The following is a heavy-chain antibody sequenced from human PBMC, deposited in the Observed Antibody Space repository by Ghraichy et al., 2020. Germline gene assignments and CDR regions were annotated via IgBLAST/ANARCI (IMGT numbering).Heavy chain of an antibody. J-gene: IGHJ4*02. CDR1: GGSFSGYY. CDR3: ARHPTYCSGGSCYSGWYFDY. V-gene: IGHV4-34*01. Sequence: SETLSLTCAVYGGSFSGYYWSWIRQPPGKGLEWIGEINHSGSTNYNPSLKSRVTISVDTSKNQFSLKLSSVTAADTAVYYCARHPTYCSGGSCYSGWYFDYWGQGTLVTVSS. CDR2: INHSGST. D-gene: IGHD2-15*01.